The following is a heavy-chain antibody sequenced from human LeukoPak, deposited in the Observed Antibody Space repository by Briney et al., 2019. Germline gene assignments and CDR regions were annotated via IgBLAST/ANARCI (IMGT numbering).Heavy chain of an antibody. CDR3: ARGHRSGELSLYLDY. J-gene: IGHJ4*02. CDR2: INHSGST. V-gene: IGHV4-34*01. D-gene: IGHD3-16*02. Sequence: SETLSLTCAVYGGSFSGYYWSLIRQPPGKGLEWIGEINHSGSTNYNPSLKSRVTISVDTSKNQFSLKLSSVTAADTAVYYCARGHRSGELSLYLDYWGQGTLVIVSS. CDR1: GGSFSGYY.